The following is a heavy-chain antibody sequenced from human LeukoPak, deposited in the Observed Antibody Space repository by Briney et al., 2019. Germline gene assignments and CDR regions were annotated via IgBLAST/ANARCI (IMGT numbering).Heavy chain of an antibody. V-gene: IGHV5-51*01. CDR1: GYSFTSYW. CDR2: IYPGDSDT. CDR3: ARRIIRGVITSPFDY. D-gene: IGHD3-10*01. J-gene: IGHJ4*02. Sequence: GESLKISCKGSGYSFTSYWIGWGRQMPGKGLEGSGIIYPGDSDTTYSPSFQGQITISADKSISTAYLQWSSLKASDTAMYYCARRIIRGVITSPFDYWGQGALVTVSS.